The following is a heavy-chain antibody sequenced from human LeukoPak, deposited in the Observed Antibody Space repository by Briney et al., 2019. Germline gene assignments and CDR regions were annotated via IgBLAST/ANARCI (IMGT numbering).Heavy chain of an antibody. CDR2: ISYDGSNK. V-gene: IGHV3-30*18. CDR3: AKDGCRITSCHVLVDP. Sequence: PGGSLRLSCPASGFTFSSYAMHWVRQAPGKGLEWVAVISYDGSNKYFADSVKGRFTISRDNSKNTLYLQMNGLRAEDTAVYYCAKDGCRITSCHVLVDPWGQGTLVTVSS. J-gene: IGHJ5*02. CDR1: GFTFSSYA. D-gene: IGHD2-2*01.